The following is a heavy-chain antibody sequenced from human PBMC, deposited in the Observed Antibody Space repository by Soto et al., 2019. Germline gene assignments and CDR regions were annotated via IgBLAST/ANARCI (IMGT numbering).Heavy chain of an antibody. V-gene: IGHV3-15*01. J-gene: IGHJ4*02. CDR1: GFTFNYAW. Sequence: EVQLVESGGGLVKPGESLRLSCTASGFTFNYAWMSWVRQAPGKGLEWVARIRTKTDDEATDYAAPVKGRFSVSRDDSKNTVHLQMNSLKTEDTAVYYCARGAPTGTFFDYWCQGILVTVSS. D-gene: IGHD3-10*01. CDR3: ARGAPTGTFFDY. CDR2: IRTKTDDEAT.